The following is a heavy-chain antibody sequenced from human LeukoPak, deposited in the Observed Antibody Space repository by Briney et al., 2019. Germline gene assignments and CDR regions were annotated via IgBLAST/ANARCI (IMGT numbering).Heavy chain of an antibody. V-gene: IGHV3-23*01. CDR3: TKDVGGGAGPFDS. D-gene: IGHD1-26*01. CDR1: GFTFNNFG. Sequence: QPGGSLRLSCAASGFTFNNFGMAWVRQGPGKGPEWVSTIRGDGGDTHYADSVKGRFTISRGNSKNTVSLQMDSLRVEDTAIYYCTKDVGGGAGPFDSWGQGTLVTVSS. CDR2: IRGDGGDT. J-gene: IGHJ4*02.